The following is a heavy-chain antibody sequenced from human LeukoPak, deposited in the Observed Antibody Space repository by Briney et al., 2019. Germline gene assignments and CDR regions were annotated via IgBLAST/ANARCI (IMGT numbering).Heavy chain of an antibody. CDR1: EFTFGGFH. Sequence: GGSLRLSCAASEFTFGGFHMSWIRQAPGKGLEWVSYISSSGGSIYYADSVKGRFTISRDNAKNSLYLQMNSLRAEDTAVYYCARCGREDIIPYYYGMDVWGQGTTVTVSS. V-gene: IGHV3-11*01. CDR2: ISSSGGSI. D-gene: IGHD3-10*01. CDR3: ARCGREDIIPYYYGMDV. J-gene: IGHJ6*02.